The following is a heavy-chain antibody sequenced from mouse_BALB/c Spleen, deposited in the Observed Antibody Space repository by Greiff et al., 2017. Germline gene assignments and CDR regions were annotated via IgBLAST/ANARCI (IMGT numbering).Heavy chain of an antibody. CDR3: ARTGTRGYAMDY. J-gene: IGHJ4*01. D-gene: IGHD4-1*01. CDR2: ISYSGST. V-gene: IGHV3-8*02. Sequence: EVKLVESGPSLVKPSQTLSLTCSVTGDSITSGYWNWIRKFPGNKLEYMGYISYSGSTYYNPSLKSRISITRDTSKNQYYLQLNSVTTEDTATYYCARTGTRGYAMDYWGQGTSVTVSS. CDR1: GDSITSGY.